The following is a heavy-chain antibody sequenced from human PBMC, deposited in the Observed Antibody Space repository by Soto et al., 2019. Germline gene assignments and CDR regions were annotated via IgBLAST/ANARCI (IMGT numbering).Heavy chain of an antibody. J-gene: IGHJ6*02. CDR2: ISSGSNT. CDR1: GFPFSSYA. CDR3: AKASATGKSDGMDV. Sequence: EVQLLESGGGLVQPGGSLRLSCVASGFPFSSYAMSWVRQTPGRGLECVSSISSGSNTYYTDSVRGRFTISRDKSKNSLYLQMSSLRADATALYYCAKASATGKSDGMDVWGQGTTVSVSS. V-gene: IGHV3-23*01. D-gene: IGHD7-27*01.